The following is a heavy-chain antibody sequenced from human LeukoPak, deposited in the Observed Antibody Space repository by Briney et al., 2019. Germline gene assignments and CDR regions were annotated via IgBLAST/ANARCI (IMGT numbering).Heavy chain of an antibody. CDR1: GASISSYY. CDR2: IYYSGGT. J-gene: IGHJ6*02. Sequence: SETLSLTCTVSGASISSYYWTWIRQPPGKGLEWIGNIYYSGGTNYNPSLKSRATISQDTSKNQFSRKLSSVTAADTAVYYCARGSMGGSGTYYRDYYYGVDVWGQGTTVTVSS. V-gene: IGHV4-59*01. D-gene: IGHD3-10*01. CDR3: ARGSMGGSGTYYRDYYYGVDV.